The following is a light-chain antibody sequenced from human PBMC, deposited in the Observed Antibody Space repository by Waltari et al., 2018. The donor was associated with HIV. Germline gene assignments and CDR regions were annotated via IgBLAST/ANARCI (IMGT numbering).Light chain of an antibody. V-gene: IGLV1-47*01. CDR1: TSNIGSNY. CDR3: VALDDSLLGVL. J-gene: IGLJ2*01. Sequence: SVLTQPPSASGTPGQRVTISCSGSTSNIGSNYVFWYQHLPGTAPKLLIHRNDRRPSGFPHRFSGPTSGTSASLAIVGLRSEYEADYYCVALDDSLLGVLFGGGTKVAVL. CDR2: RND.